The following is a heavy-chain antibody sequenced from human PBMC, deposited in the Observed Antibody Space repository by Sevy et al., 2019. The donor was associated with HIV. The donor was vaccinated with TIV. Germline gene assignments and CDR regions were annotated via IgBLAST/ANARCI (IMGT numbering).Heavy chain of an antibody. D-gene: IGHD3-22*01. V-gene: IGHV3-21*01. CDR1: GFTFSSYS. J-gene: IGHJ4*02. CDR3: ARDLRGSSGYWPL. CDR2: ISSSSSYI. Sequence: GGSLRLSCAASGFTFSSYSMNWVRQAPGKGLEWDSSISSSSSYIYYADSVKGRFTISRDNAKNSLYLQMNSLRAEDTAVYYCARDLRGSSGYWPLWGQGTLVTVSS.